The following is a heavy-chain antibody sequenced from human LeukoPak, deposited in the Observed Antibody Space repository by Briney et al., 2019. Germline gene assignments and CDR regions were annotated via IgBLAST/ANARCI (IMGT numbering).Heavy chain of an antibody. Sequence: PGGSLRLSCAASGFTFSSYSLNWVRQAPGKGLEWVSSIIITTSYIYYADSVKGRFTISRDNAKNSLYLQMNSLRAEDTAVYYCVKGGWLDDWGQGTLVTVS. CDR3: VKGGWLDD. D-gene: IGHD6-19*01. CDR2: IIITTSYI. J-gene: IGHJ4*02. CDR1: GFTFSSYS. V-gene: IGHV3-21*01.